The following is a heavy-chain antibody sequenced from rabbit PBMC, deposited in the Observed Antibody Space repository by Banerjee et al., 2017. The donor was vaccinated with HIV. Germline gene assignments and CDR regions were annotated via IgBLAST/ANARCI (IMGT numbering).Heavy chain of an antibody. CDR2: IYSGSNGNA. CDR3: GRGLTLADL. J-gene: IGHJ4*01. D-gene: IGHD4-2*01. V-gene: IGHV1S40*01. CDR1: GFSFISNA. Sequence: QSLEESGGDLVQPEGSLTLTCTASGFSFISNAMCWVRQAPGKGLEWIACIYSGSNGNAYYASWAKGRFTISKTSSTTVTLQMTSLTAADTATYFCGRGLTLADLWGPGTLVTVS.